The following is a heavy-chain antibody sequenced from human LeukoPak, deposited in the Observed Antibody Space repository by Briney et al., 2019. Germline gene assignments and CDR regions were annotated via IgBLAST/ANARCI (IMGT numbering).Heavy chain of an antibody. V-gene: IGHV1-2*02. J-gene: IGHJ6*02. CDR2: INPNSGGT. CDR1: GYTFTGYY. D-gene: IGHD1-26*01. CDR3: ARGELSVSHNLMDV. Sequence: VASVKVSCKASGYTFTGYYMHWVRQAPGQRLEWMGWINPNSGGTNYAQKFQGRVTMTRDTSISTAYMELSRLRSDDTAVYYCARGELSVSHNLMDVWGQGTTVTVSS.